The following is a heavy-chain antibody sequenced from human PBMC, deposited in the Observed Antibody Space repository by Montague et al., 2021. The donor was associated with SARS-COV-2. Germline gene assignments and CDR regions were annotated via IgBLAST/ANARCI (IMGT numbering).Heavy chain of an antibody. Sequence: SLRLSCAASGFTFSSYWMSWVRQAPGKGLEWVANIKQDGSEKYYVDSVKGRFTISRDNAKNSLYLQMNSLRAEDTAVDYCARDMAAAGTGYYYYGMDVWGQGTTVTVSS. CDR2: IKQDGSEK. CDR1: GFTFSSYW. V-gene: IGHV3-7*01. CDR3: ARDMAAAGTGYYYYGMDV. D-gene: IGHD6-13*01. J-gene: IGHJ6*02.